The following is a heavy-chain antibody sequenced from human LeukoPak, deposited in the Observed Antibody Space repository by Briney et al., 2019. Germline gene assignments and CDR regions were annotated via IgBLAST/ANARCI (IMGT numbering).Heavy chain of an antibody. CDR3: ARGFLGAPSFDY. Sequence: PSETLSLTCTVSGGSISSYYWSWIRQPPGKGLEWIANIFYSASTNYNPSLKGRLAISVDPSKNQVSLRLSSVTPADTAVYYCARGFLGAPSFDYWGQGILVSVSS. D-gene: IGHD3-10*01. CDR2: IFYSAST. J-gene: IGHJ4*02. CDR1: GGSISSYY. V-gene: IGHV4-59*01.